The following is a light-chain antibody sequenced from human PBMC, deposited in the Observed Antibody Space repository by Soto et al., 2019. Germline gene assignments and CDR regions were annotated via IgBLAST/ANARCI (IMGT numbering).Light chain of an antibody. CDR2: DAT. CDR1: QFMSTW. Sequence: DIVMTQSPSTLSASVGDRVIITCRASQFMSTWLAWYQQKPGNAPKVLIYDATALESGVPSRFSGSGYGTEFTLTLSSLQPEDFANYYCQHYNGYFGQGTRLEI. J-gene: IGKJ2*01. V-gene: IGKV1-5*01. CDR3: QHYNGY.